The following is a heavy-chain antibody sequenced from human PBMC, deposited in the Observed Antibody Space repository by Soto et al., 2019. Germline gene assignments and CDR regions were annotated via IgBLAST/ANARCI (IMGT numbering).Heavy chain of an antibody. CDR3: ARRGYCTNGVCYTEIYFDY. J-gene: IGHJ4*02. V-gene: IGHV3-7*01. CDR2: IKQDGSEK. D-gene: IGHD2-8*01. Sequence: EVQLVESGGGLVQPGGSLRLSCAASGFTFSSYWMSWVRQAPGKGLERVANIKQDGSEKYYVDSVKGRFTISRDNAKNSLYLQMNSLRAEDTAVYYCARRGYCTNGVCYTEIYFDYWGQGTLVTVSS. CDR1: GFTFSSYW.